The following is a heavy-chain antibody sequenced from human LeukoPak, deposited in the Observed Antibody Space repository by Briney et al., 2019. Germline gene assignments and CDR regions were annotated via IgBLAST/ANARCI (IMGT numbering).Heavy chain of an antibody. Sequence: GGSLRLSCAASGFTFSSYAMHWVRQAPGKGLEYVSAISSNGGSTYYANSVKGRFTISRDNSKNTLYLQMGSLRAEDMAVYYCARDGSDRYYDFWSGYYDRRWFEPWGQGTMVTVSS. CDR3: ARDGSDRYYDFWSGYYDRRWFEP. CDR2: ISSNGGST. D-gene: IGHD3-3*01. V-gene: IGHV3-64*01. CDR1: GFTFSSYA. J-gene: IGHJ5*02.